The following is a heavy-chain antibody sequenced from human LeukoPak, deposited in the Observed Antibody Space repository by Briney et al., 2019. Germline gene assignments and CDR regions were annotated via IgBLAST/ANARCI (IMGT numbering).Heavy chain of an antibody. J-gene: IGHJ6*02. Sequence: SETLSLTCTVSGGSISSGDYYWSWVRQPPGKGLEWIGEIYHSGSTNYNPSLKSRVTISVDKSKNQFSLKLSSVTAADTAVYYCARDHYYDSSGYYYFSYYYGMDVWGQGTTVAVAS. V-gene: IGHV4-4*02. D-gene: IGHD3-22*01. CDR2: IYHSGST. CDR3: ARDHYYDSSGYYYFSYYYGMDV. CDR1: GGSISSGDYY.